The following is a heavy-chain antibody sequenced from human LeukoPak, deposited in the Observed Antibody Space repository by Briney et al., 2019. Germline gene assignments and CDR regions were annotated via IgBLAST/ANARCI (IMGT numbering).Heavy chain of an antibody. CDR2: IYYSGST. CDR3: ARHGPIVAEYQLQEVDY. CDR1: GGSISSGGYS. J-gene: IGHJ4*02. V-gene: IGHV4-30-2*03. D-gene: IGHD2-2*01. Sequence: PSETLSLTCAVSGGSISSGGYSWSWIRQPPGKGLEWIGYIYYSGSTYYNPSLKSRVTISVDTSKNQFSLKLSSVTAADTAVYYCARHGPIVAEYQLQEVDYWGQGTLVTVSS.